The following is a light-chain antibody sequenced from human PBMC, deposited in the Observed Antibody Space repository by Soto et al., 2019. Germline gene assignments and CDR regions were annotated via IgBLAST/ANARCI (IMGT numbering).Light chain of an antibody. CDR3: QSYDSTLSDRYV. Sequence: QSVLTQPPSVSGAPGQRVTISCTGSSSNIGAGYDVHWYQQRPGTAPKLLIFDNINRPSGVPDRFSGSKSGTSASLTITGLQAEDEGDYDCQSYDSTLSDRYVFGTGTKLTVL. CDR1: SSNIGAGYD. CDR2: DNI. V-gene: IGLV1-40*01. J-gene: IGLJ1*01.